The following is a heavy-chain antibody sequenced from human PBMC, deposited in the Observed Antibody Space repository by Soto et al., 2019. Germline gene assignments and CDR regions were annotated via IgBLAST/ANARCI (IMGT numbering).Heavy chain of an antibody. V-gene: IGHV3-9*01. CDR1: GFTFDDYA. Sequence: EVQLVESGGGLVQPGRSLRLSCAASGFTFDDYAMHWVRQSPGKGLGWVSGITWNSGRVIYAASVKGRFTISRDNAKNSRHLEMNNLSVEDTAMYYCANVKGRMDYGDFSFFDLWGQGTLVTVSS. CDR3: ANVKGRMDYGDFSFFDL. CDR2: ITWNSGRV. J-gene: IGHJ4*02. D-gene: IGHD4-17*01.